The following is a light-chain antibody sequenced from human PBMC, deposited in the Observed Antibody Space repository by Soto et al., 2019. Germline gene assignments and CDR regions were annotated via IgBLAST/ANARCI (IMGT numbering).Light chain of an antibody. V-gene: IGKV1-39*01. Sequence: DIQMTQSPSSLSASVGDRVTITCRASQSIRTYLNWYQQKPGKAPKFLIYAASTLQSGVPSRFSGSGSGKDFTLTISSLQPEDFATYYCQKTYSNPRTFGQGPKVEIK. CDR2: AAS. CDR3: QKTYSNPRT. J-gene: IGKJ1*01. CDR1: QSIRTY.